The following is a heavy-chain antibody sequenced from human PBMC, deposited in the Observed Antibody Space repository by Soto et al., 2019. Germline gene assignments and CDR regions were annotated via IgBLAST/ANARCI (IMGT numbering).Heavy chain of an antibody. CDR2: IYYSGST. CDR3: ARDKITGLFDY. CDR1: GGSISSGGYY. V-gene: IGHV4-31*03. Sequence: SETLSLTCTVSGGSISSGGYYWHWICQHPGKGLEWIGYIYYSGSTYYNPSLKSRVTISVDTSKNQFSLKLTSVTAADTAVYYCARDKITGLFDYWGQGTLVTV. J-gene: IGHJ4*02. D-gene: IGHD2-8*02.